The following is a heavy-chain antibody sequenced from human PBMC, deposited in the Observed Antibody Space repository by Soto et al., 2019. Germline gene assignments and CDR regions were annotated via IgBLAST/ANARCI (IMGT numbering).Heavy chain of an antibody. CDR2: ISAYNGNT. CDR3: ARMRWEPLWDTEGMDV. D-gene: IGHD1-26*01. Sequence: QVQLVQSGAEVKKPGASVKVSCKASVYTFTSYGISWVRQAPGQGLEWMGWISAYNGNTNYAQKLQCRVTMTTDTSTSTAYMELRRLRSDDTAVYYCARMRWEPLWDTEGMDVWGQGTTVTVSS. CDR1: VYTFTSYG. J-gene: IGHJ6*02. V-gene: IGHV1-18*01.